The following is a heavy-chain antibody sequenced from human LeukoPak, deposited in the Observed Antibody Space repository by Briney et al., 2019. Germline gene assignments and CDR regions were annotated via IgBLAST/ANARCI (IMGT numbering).Heavy chain of an antibody. CDR1: GFTFSSYW. Sequence: PGGSLRLSCAASGFTFSSYWMHWVGQAPGKGLVWVARINGGGSSTNYADSVKGRFTISRDNAKNTLYLQMNSLRGEDAAVYYCARGPSSNWGDFDYWGQGTLVIASS. J-gene: IGHJ4*02. D-gene: IGHD7-27*01. CDR2: INGGGSST. CDR3: ARGPSSNWGDFDY. V-gene: IGHV3-74*01.